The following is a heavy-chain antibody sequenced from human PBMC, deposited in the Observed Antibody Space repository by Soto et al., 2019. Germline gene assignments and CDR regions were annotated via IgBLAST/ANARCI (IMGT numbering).Heavy chain of an antibody. Sequence: GGSLRLSCAASGFTFDDYGMSWVRQAPGKGLEWVSGINWSGDTTGYADSVKGRFTISRDNAENSLFLQMNSLRAEDTALYYCARDKPSRYSGYNLHYHYMDVWGKGTTVTVSS. CDR1: GFTFDDYG. V-gene: IGHV3-20*04. D-gene: IGHD5-12*01. CDR3: ARDKPSRYSGYNLHYHYMDV. CDR2: INWSGDTT. J-gene: IGHJ6*03.